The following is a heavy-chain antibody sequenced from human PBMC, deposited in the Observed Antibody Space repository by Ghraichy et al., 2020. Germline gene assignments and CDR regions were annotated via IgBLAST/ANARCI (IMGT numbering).Heavy chain of an antibody. CDR2: ISSDEENT. Sequence: GESLNISCAGSGFTFSSYAMHWVRQAPGKGLEWVAAISSDEENTSYADSVKGRFSIYRDNSKNMLYLQMITLRAEDTAVYYCARDLYGGTSSPAMDVWGQGTTVTVSS. J-gene: IGHJ6*02. CDR1: GFTFSSYA. CDR3: ARDLYGGTSSPAMDV. D-gene: IGHD2/OR15-2a*01. V-gene: IGHV3-30*01.